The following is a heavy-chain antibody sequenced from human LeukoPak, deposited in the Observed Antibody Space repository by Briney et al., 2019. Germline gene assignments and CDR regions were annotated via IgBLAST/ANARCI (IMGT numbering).Heavy chain of an antibody. Sequence: GRSLRLSCAASGFTFDDYAMHWVRQAPGKGLEWVSGITWNSGSTDYADSVKGRFTISRDNAEKLFYLQINSLRVEDTAIYYCAAWGSGNYWGQGTLVTVSS. CDR3: AAWGSGNY. CDR2: ITWNSGST. CDR1: GFTFDDYA. J-gene: IGHJ4*02. D-gene: IGHD7-27*01. V-gene: IGHV3-9*01.